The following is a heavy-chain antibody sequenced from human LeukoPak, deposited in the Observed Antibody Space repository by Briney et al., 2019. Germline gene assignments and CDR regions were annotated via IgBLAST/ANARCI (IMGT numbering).Heavy chain of an antibody. V-gene: IGHV3-20*04. J-gene: IGHJ4*02. D-gene: IGHD5-24*01. CDR1: GFTFDDYG. CDR2: INWNGGRT. CDR3: AKRPRWLQFHY. Sequence: GGSLRLSCAASGFTFDDYGMSWVRQAPGKGLEWVSGINWNGGRTGYADSVKGRYTISRDNAKNSLFLQMNSLRAEDTAVYYCAKRPRWLQFHYWGQGTLVTVSS.